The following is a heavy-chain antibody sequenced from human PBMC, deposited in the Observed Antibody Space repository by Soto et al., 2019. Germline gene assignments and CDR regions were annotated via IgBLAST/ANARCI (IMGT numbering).Heavy chain of an antibody. J-gene: IGHJ4*02. CDR1: GYTFTSYD. D-gene: IGHD3-3*01. V-gene: IGHV1-8*01. CDR3: ARGASYYDFWSGYYTGGVYFDY. Sequence: QVQLVQSGAEVKKPGASVKVSCKASGYTFTSYDINWVRQATGQGLEWMGWMNPNSGNTGYAQKFQGRVTMTRNTSLSRAYMELSSLRSEDTAVYYCARGASYYDFWSGYYTGGVYFDYWGQGTLVTVSS. CDR2: MNPNSGNT.